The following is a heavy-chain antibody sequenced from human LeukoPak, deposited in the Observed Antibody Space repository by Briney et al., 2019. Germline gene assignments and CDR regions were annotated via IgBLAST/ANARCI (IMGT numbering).Heavy chain of an antibody. J-gene: IGHJ4*02. Sequence: GGSLRLSCAASGFTLSSSAMNWVRQAPGKGLEWVSSINNVGSHIYYAGSVKGRFTISRDNTKNSLYLQMNSLRAEDTAVYYCARGSTLDRGLVYYWGQGTLVTVSS. CDR3: ARGSTLDRGLVYY. CDR1: GFTLSSSA. D-gene: IGHD3-10*01. CDR2: INNVGSHI. V-gene: IGHV3-21*01.